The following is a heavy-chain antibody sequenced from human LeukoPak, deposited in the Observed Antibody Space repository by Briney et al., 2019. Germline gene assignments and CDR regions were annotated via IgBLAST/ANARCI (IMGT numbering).Heavy chain of an antibody. Sequence: GGSLRLSCAASGFTFSNAWMSWVRQAPGKGLEWVGRIKSKTDGGTTDYAAPVKGRFTISRDDSKNTLYLQMNSLRAEDTAVYYCAKETYYYDSSGYYYVAPYSGSDYYFDYWGQGTLVTVSS. J-gene: IGHJ4*02. CDR3: AKETYYYDSSGYYYVAPYSGSDYYFDY. V-gene: IGHV3-15*01. CDR1: GFTFSNAW. D-gene: IGHD3-22*01. CDR2: IKSKTDGGTT.